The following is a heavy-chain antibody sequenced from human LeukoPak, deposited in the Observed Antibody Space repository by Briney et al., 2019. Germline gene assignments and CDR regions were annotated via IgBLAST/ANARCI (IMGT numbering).Heavy chain of an antibody. CDR2: IYYSGST. V-gene: IGHV4-39*01. CDR1: GGSISSSSYY. J-gene: IGHJ6*02. CDR3: ARHDMTTVPEYGMDV. Sequence: SETLSLTCTVSGGSISSSSYYWGWIRQPPGKGLECIGSIYYSGSTYHNPSLKSRVTISVDTSKIQFTLKLSSVAAADTAVYYCARHDMTTVPEYGMDVWGQGTTVTVSS. D-gene: IGHD4-11*01.